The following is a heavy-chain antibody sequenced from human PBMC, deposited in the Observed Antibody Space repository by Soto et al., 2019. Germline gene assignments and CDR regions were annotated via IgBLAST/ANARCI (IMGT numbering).Heavy chain of an antibody. Sequence: SETLSLTCAVYGGSFSGYYWSWIRQPPGKGLEWIGEINHSGSTNYNPSLKSRVTISVDTSKNQFSLKLSSVTAADTAVYYCARTSAVPRQLYFDYWGQGTLVTVSS. D-gene: IGHD5-18*01. CDR3: ARTSAVPRQLYFDY. CDR1: GGSFSGYY. CDR2: INHSGST. J-gene: IGHJ4*02. V-gene: IGHV4-34*01.